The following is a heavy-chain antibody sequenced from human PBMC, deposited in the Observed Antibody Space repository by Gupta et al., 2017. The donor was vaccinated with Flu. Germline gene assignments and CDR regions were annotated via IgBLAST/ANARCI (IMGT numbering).Heavy chain of an antibody. CDR1: GYTFIAFF. V-gene: IGHV1-2*02. CDR2: INPTSGGT. CDR3: ARGVHLIAAAGVSAHNWFDP. D-gene: IGHD6-13*01. Sequence: QVQLVQSGAEVKKPGASVKVPCKASGYTFIAFFIHWVRQAPGQGVDWMGWINPTSGGTKYAPNFQGRVIMTRDTSINTVYMDLSSLKSDDTAVEVGARGVHLIAAAGVSAHNWFDPWGQGTLVIVSP. J-gene: IGHJ5*02.